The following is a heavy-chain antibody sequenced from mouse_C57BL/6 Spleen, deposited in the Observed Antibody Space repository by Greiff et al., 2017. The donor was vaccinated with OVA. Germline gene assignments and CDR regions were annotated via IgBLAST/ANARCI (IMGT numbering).Heavy chain of an antibody. V-gene: IGHV5-9-1*02. J-gene: IGHJ3*01. Sequence: EVKLMESGDGLVKPGGSLKLSCAASGFTFSSYAMSWVRQTPEKRLEWVAYISSGGDYIYYADTVKGRFTISRDNARNTLYMQMSSLKSEDTAMYYCTRGGDGYDEVFAYWGQGTLVTVSA. D-gene: IGHD2-2*01. CDR1: GFTFSSYA. CDR3: TRGGDGYDEVFAY. CDR2: ISSGGDYI.